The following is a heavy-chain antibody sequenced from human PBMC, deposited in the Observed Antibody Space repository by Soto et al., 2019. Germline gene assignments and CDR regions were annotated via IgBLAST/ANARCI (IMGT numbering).Heavy chain of an antibody. CDR1: GYTFTDYD. Sequence: QVQLVQSGAEVKKPGASVKVSCKASGYTFTDYDINWFRQATGQGLGWMGWMNPNNSYTGYAQNFQGRVTMTSSTSISTAYMVLSTLRSEDTDVYYCAKGPRNWGVDYWGQGTLVTVSS. V-gene: IGHV1-8*01. J-gene: IGHJ4*02. CDR2: MNPNNSYT. CDR3: AKGPRNWGVDY. D-gene: IGHD7-27*01.